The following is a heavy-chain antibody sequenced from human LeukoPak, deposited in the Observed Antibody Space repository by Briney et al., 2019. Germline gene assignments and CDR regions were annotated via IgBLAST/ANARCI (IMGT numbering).Heavy chain of an antibody. CDR3: AKEDDLEWLVY. Sequence: HPGGSLRLSCAASGFTFSSYGMHWVRQAPGKGLEWVAVISYDGSNKYYADSVKGRFTISGDNSKNTLYLQMNSLRAEDTAVYYCAKEDDLEWLVYWGQGTLVTVSS. V-gene: IGHV3-30*18. CDR1: GFTFSSYG. D-gene: IGHD3-3*01. J-gene: IGHJ4*02. CDR2: ISYDGSNK.